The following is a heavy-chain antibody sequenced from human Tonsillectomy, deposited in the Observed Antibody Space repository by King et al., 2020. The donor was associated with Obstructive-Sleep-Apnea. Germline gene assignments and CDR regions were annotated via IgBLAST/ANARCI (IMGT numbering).Heavy chain of an antibody. CDR3: AKVGAAGAFDI. D-gene: IGHD3-16*01. V-gene: IGHV3-30*18. CDR1: GFTFSSYG. Sequence: VQLVESGGGVVQPGRSLRLSCAASGFTFSSYGMHWVRQAPGKGLEWVAVISYDGSNNYYADSVKGRFTISRDNSKNTLYLQMNSLRAEDTAVYYCAKVGAAGAFDIWGQGTMVTVSS. CDR2: ISYDGSNN. J-gene: IGHJ3*02.